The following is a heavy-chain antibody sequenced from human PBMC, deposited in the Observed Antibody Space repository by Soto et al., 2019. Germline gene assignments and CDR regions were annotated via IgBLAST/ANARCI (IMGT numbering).Heavy chain of an antibody. J-gene: IGHJ4*02. CDR1: GYTLTSYG. D-gene: IGHD4-17*01. Sequence: ASVKVSCKASGYTLTSYGISWVRQAPGQGLEWMGWISAYNGNTNYAQKLQGRVTMTTDTSTSTAYMELRSLRSDDTAVYYCARAVDYGGKPYYFDYWGQGTLVTVSS. CDR3: ARAVDYGGKPYYFDY. V-gene: IGHV1-18*01. CDR2: ISAYNGNT.